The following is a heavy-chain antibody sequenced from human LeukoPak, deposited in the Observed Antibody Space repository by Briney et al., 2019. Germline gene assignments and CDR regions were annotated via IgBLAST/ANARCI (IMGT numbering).Heavy chain of an antibody. CDR3: ARADIVVVPAAIMAGFFDY. Sequence: GRSLRLSCAASGFTFSSYAMHWVRQAPGKGLEWVAVISNDGSNKYYANSVKGRFTISRDNSKNTLYLQMNSLRAEDTAVYYCARADIVVVPAAIMAGFFDYWGQGTLVTVSS. D-gene: IGHD2-2*02. V-gene: IGHV3-30*04. CDR2: ISNDGSNK. J-gene: IGHJ4*02. CDR1: GFTFSSYA.